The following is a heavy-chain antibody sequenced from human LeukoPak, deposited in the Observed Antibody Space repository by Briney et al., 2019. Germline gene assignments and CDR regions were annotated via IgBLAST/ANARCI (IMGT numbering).Heavy chain of an antibody. D-gene: IGHD3-10*01. J-gene: IGHJ3*02. Sequence: ASVKVSCKASGYTFTGYYMHWVRQAPGQGLEWMGWINTNTGNPTYAQGFTGRFVFSLDTSVSTAYLQISSLKAEDTAVYYCARDFPPHYYGSGSDDAFDIWGQGTMVTVSS. CDR2: INTNTGNP. CDR1: GYTFTGYY. CDR3: ARDFPPHYYGSGSDDAFDI. V-gene: IGHV7-4-1*02.